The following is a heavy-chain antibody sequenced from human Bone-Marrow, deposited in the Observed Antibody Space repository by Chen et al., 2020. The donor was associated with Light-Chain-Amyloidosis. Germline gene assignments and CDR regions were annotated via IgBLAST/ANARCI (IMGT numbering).Heavy chain of an antibody. CDR1: GFTFSRYS. J-gene: IGHJ6*02. CDR2: SSSGGSYI. Sequence: EVQLVESGGGQVKPGGSLRHSCAGSGFTFSRYSMNWVRQAPGKGLEWVVVSSSGGSYIYDADSVTGRLTISTEYAWNSLFLCMNSVRVDDTAGYWCARNGGGPYDSRGYQGDYYSLDGWGQGTTVSVSS. CDR3: ARNGGGPYDSRGYQGDYYSLDG. V-gene: IGHV3-21*02. D-gene: IGHD3-22*01.